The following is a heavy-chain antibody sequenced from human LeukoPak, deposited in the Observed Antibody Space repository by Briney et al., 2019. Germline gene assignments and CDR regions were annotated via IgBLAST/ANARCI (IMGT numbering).Heavy chain of an antibody. D-gene: IGHD5-18*01. Sequence: SQTLSLTCAISGDSVPSNSAAWNWIRQSPSRGLEWLGRTYYRSKWYNDYAVSVKSRITINPDTSKNQFSLKLSSVTAADTAVYYCAKPLRGYSYGHNAFDIWGQGTMVTVSS. CDR1: GDSVPSNSAA. V-gene: IGHV6-1*01. J-gene: IGHJ3*02. CDR3: AKPLRGYSYGHNAFDI. CDR2: TYYRSKWYN.